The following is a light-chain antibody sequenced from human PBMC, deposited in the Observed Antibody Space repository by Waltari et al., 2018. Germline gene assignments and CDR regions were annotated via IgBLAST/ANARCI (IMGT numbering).Light chain of an antibody. CDR3: SSFAGFNNVI. CDR2: EVN. V-gene: IGLV2-8*01. CDR1: RRNIGGFRF. J-gene: IGLJ2*01. Sequence: QSALTQPPSASGSLGQSVTISCTGTRRNIGGFRFVPWYQQHPGKPPKLIIFEVNKRPSGVPDRFSGSKSGNTASLTVSGLQPEDEAEYFCSSFAGFNNVIFGVGTKVTVL.